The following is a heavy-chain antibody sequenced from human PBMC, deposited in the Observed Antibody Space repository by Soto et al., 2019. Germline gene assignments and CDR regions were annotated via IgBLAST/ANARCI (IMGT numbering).Heavy chain of an antibody. V-gene: IGHV3-30-3*01. CDR3: ARDPEQQLYGMDV. J-gene: IGHJ6*02. CDR1: GFTFSSYA. D-gene: IGHD6-13*01. CDR2: ISYDGSNK. Sequence: QVQLVESGGGVVQPGRSLRLSCAASGFTFSSYAMHWVRQAPGKGLEWVAVISYDGSNKYYADSVKGRFTISRDNSKNTLYRQMNSLRAEDTAVYYCARDPEQQLYGMDVWGQGTTVTVSS.